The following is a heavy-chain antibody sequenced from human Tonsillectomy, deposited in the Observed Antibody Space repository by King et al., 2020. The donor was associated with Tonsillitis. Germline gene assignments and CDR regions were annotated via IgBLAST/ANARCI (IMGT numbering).Heavy chain of an antibody. CDR3: ARVSAAATEDY. D-gene: IGHD6-25*01. J-gene: IGHJ4*02. V-gene: IGHV3-48*04. CDR1: GFTFSTYS. Sequence: QLVQSGGGLVQPGGSLSLSCAASGFTFSTYSMNWVRQAPGKGLEWIAFISTSGSCVNYADSVRGRFTISRDNAKKFLYLQMDSLRAEDTAVYYCARVSAAATEDYWGQGALVIVSS. CDR2: ISTSGSCV.